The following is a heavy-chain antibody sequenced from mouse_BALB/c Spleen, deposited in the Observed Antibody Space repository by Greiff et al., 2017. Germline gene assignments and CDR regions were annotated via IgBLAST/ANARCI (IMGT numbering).Heavy chain of an antibody. CDR3: ARAGGTEAYYYAMDY. Sequence: VQLQQPGAELVKPGAPVKLSCKASGYTFTSYWMNWVKQRPGRGLEWIGRIDPSDSETHYNQKFKDKATLTVDKSSSTAYIQLSSLTSEDSAVYYCARAGGTEAYYYAMDYWGQGTSVTVSS. V-gene: IGHV1-69*02. J-gene: IGHJ4*01. CDR1: GYTFTSYW. CDR2: IDPSDSET. D-gene: IGHD2-14*01.